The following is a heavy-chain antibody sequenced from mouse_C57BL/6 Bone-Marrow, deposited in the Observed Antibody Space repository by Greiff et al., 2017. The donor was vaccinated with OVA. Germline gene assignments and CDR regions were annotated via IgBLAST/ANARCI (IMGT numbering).Heavy chain of an antibody. D-gene: IGHD1-1*01. CDR3: ARGIYYYGSSWFAY. CDR2: ISDGGSYT. V-gene: IGHV5-4*01. CDR1: GFTFSSYA. J-gene: IGHJ3*01. Sequence: EVQGVESGGGLVKPGGSLKLSCAASGFTFSSYAMSWVRQTPEKRLEWVATISDGGSYTYYPDNVKGRFTISRDNAKNNLYLQMSHLKSEDTAMYYCARGIYYYGSSWFAYWGQGTLVTVSA.